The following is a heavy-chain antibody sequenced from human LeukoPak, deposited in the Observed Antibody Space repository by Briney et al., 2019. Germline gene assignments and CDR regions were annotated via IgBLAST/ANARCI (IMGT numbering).Heavy chain of an antibody. J-gene: IGHJ5*02. CDR3: AKDPGWFDP. CDR1: GFTFISYA. V-gene: IGHV3-23*01. CDR2: ISHSGGTT. Sequence: PGGSLRLSCVGSGFTFISYAMSWVRQAPGKGLEWVSSISHSGGTTYYADSVKGRFTISRDNSKDTLYLQMDSLRAEDTAVYYCAKDPGWFDPWGQGTLVTVSS.